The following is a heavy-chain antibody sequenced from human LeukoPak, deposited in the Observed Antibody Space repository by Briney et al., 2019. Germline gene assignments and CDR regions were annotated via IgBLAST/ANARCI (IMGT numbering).Heavy chain of an antibody. CDR2: IYYSGSA. V-gene: IGHV4-39*01. J-gene: IGHJ5*02. Sequence: SGTLSLTCTVSGGAVISSAYYWGWVRQPPGKGLEWIGSIYYSGSAYYNPSLKSRVTISVHTSKNQFSLNLTSVTATDTAVYYCARQGGSPDWFDPWGQGTLVIVSS. CDR1: GGAVISSAYY. CDR3: ARQGGSPDWFDP. D-gene: IGHD1-26*01.